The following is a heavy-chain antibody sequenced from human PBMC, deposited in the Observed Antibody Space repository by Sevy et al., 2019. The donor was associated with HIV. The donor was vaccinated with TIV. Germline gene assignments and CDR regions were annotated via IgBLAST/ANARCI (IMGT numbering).Heavy chain of an antibody. CDR1: GFSFTTSGVG. J-gene: IGHJ4*02. Sequence: SGPTLVKPTQTLTLTCTFSGFSFTTSGVGVAWIRQSPGKAPEFIAMIYWDDDKRYNSSLQNRVAITKDPSKDQVVLKMANMGPLDTGTYFCAHRRSRGTIITEFDFWGPGTLVTVSS. D-gene: IGHD3-22*01. V-gene: IGHV2-5*02. CDR3: AHRRSRGTIITEFDF. CDR2: IYWDDDK.